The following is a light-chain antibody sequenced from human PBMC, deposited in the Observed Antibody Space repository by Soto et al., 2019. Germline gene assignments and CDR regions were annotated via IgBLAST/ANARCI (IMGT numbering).Light chain of an antibody. CDR3: QQYNDWPPIT. J-gene: IGKJ5*01. V-gene: IGKV2-28*01. CDR1: QSLLHSNGYNY. CDR2: DAS. Sequence: DIVMTQSPLSLPVTPGEPASISCRSGQSLLHSNGYNYLDWYLQKPGKAPKVLIYDASSLESGVPSRFSGSGSGTEFTLTISSLQSEDFAVYYCQQYNDWPPITFGQGTRLEI.